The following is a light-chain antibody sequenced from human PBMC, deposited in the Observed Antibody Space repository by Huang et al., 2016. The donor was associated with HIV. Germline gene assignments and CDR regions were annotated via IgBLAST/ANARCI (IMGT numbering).Light chain of an antibody. Sequence: DIQLTQSPSSLSASVGDGITITCRASENIVYSLSWFQQKPGHAPTALVYATSRLHAGVPAKLSGTGSGTNFTLSINGLGPEDFATYYCQQSKNLPRTYGGGTKVDIK. V-gene: IGKV1-39*01. CDR2: ATS. CDR3: QQSKNLPRT. J-gene: IGKJ4*01. CDR1: ENIVYS.